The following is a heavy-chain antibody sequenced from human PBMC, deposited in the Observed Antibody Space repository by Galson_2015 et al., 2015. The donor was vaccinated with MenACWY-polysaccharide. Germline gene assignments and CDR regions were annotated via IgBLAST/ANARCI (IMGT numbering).Heavy chain of an antibody. CDR2: ISSSGATI. V-gene: IGHV3-48*03. Sequence: SLRLSCAASGFTFSNYDMSWVRQAPGKGLEWISYISSSGATIYYADSVKGRFTISRDNAKNSLYLQMTSLRAEDTAVYYCARGLSTRWGRDYWGQGTLVTVSS. CDR1: GFTFSNYD. CDR3: ARGLSTRWGRDY. J-gene: IGHJ4*02. D-gene: IGHD2/OR15-2a*01.